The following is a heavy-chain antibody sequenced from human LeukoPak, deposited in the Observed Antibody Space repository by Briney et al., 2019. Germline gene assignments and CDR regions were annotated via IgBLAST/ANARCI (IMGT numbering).Heavy chain of an antibody. J-gene: IGHJ4*02. Sequence: ASVKVSCKASGYTFTTYYMHWVRQAPGQGLQWMGIISPSGGSTSYAQKFQGRVTMTRDTSTSTVYMELSSLRSDDTAIYYCARSVKMPTIVHWGQGTLVTVSS. CDR3: ARSVKMPTIVH. D-gene: IGHD5-24*01. CDR2: ISPSGGST. V-gene: IGHV1-46*03. CDR1: GYTFTTYY.